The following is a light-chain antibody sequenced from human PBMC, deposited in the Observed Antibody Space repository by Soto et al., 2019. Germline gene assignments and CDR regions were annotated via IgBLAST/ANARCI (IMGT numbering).Light chain of an antibody. J-gene: IGLJ2*01. CDR1: SSDIGGYNY. V-gene: IGLV2-8*01. CDR3: SLYAGSNNFVV. Sequence: QSALTQPPSASGSPGQSVTISCTGTSSDIGGYNYVSWYQQHPGKAPKLMVYEVSKRPSGVPDRFSASKSGNTASLTVSGLQAEDEADYCCSLYAGSNNFVVFGGGTKLTVL. CDR2: EVS.